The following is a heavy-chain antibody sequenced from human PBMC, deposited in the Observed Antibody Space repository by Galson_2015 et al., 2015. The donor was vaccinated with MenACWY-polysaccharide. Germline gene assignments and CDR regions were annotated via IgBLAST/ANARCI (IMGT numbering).Heavy chain of an antibody. CDR3: AKASQWGAAAVGSFDH. J-gene: IGHJ4*02. Sequence: SLRLSCAVSGFSITSYAVNWVRQAPGKGLEWVAVISGSGTNIQYADSAKGWFTISRDTSKSTLYLQMNSLRAEDTAKYYCAKASQWGAAAVGSFDHWGQGTLVTVSS. D-gene: IGHD6-13*01. CDR2: ISGSGTNI. V-gene: IGHV3-23*01. CDR1: GFSITSYA.